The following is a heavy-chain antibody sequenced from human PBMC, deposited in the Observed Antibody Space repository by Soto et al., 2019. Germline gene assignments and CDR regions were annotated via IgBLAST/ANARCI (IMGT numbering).Heavy chain of an antibody. V-gene: IGHV3-30*15. CDR2: ISYDGINE. D-gene: IGHD3-16*02. J-gene: IGHJ4*02. Sequence: QVQLVESGGSVVQPGRSLRLSCEASGFTFTSYAMQWVRQAPGKGLEWVAVISYDGINEYYADSVKGRFTISRDNSKNTLFLQMSSLRVEDTAVYYCARDRLRLGELSLIGYFDYWGQETLVTVSS. CDR3: ARDRLRLGELSLIGYFDY. CDR1: GFTFTSYA.